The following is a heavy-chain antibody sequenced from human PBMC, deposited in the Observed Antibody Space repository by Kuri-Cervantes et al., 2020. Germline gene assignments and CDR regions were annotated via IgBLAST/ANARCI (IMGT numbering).Heavy chain of an antibody. CDR3: AKGMTKLDY. J-gene: IGHJ4*02. CDR1: DYPISGGYY. V-gene: IGHV4-38-2*02. CDR2: MYRSGRT. Sequence: SETLSLTCIVSDYPISGGYYWGWIRQPPGKGLEYIGTMYRSGRTYYNPSLKSRVTISVDTSKDQFSLKLNSVTAADTAMYYCAKGMTKLDYWGQGTLVTVSS.